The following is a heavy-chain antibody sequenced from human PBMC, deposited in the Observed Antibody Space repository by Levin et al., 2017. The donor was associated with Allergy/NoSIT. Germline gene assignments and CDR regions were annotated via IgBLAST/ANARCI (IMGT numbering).Heavy chain of an antibody. J-gene: IGHJ4*02. Sequence: PGGSLRLSCAASGFTFSDYYMSWIRQAPGKGLESVSYISNSSSYTKYADSVKGRFTISRDNAKNSLYLQMNSLRAEDTAVYYCARWGASAANFDYWGQGTLVTVSS. CDR3: ARWGASAANFDY. CDR2: ISNSSSYT. CDR1: GFTFSDYY. V-gene: IGHV3-11*03. D-gene: IGHD6-13*01.